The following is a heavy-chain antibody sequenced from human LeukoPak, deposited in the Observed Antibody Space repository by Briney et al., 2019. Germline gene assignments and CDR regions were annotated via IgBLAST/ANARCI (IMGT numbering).Heavy chain of an antibody. J-gene: IGHJ4*02. Sequence: PGGSLRLSCAASGFTFSSYGMHWVRQAPGKGLEWVAFIRYDGSNKYYADSVKGRFTISRDNSKNTLYLQMNSLRAEDTALYYCAKVMVTATQAPFDYWGQGTLVTVSS. CDR3: AKVMVTATQAPFDY. V-gene: IGHV3-30*02. D-gene: IGHD2-21*02. CDR2: IRYDGSNK. CDR1: GFTFSSYG.